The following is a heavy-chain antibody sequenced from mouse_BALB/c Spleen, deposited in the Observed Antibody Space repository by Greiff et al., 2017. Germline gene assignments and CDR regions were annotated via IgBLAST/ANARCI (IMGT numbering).Heavy chain of an antibody. Sequence: VQLQQSGAELVKPGASVKLSCTASGFNIKDTYMHWVKQRPEQGLEWIGRIDPANGNTKYDPKFQGKATITADTSSNTAYLQLSSLTSEDTAVYYCARGRVYYGNYYAMDYWGQGTSVTVSS. CDR3: ARGRVYYGNYYAMDY. V-gene: IGHV14-3*02. D-gene: IGHD2-1*01. CDR1: GFNIKDTY. J-gene: IGHJ4*01. CDR2: IDPANGNT.